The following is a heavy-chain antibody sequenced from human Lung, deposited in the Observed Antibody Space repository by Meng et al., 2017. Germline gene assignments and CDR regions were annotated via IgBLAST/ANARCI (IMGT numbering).Heavy chain of an antibody. CDR2: INRDGTKP. Sequence: QWGESGGGLVPPGGSLRLSCAASGFTFTDHWMHWVRQGPGKGLVWVSRINRDGTKPTYADSVKGRFTISRDNAKNTLYLQMNNLRAEDTAFYYCTNDRLNHWGQGALVTVSS. CDR1: GFTFTDHW. V-gene: IGHV3-74*01. CDR3: TNDRLNH. J-gene: IGHJ1*01. D-gene: IGHD1-1*01.